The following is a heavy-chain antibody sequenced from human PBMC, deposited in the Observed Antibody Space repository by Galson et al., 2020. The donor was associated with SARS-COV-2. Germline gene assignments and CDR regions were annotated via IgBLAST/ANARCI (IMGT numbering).Heavy chain of an antibody. D-gene: IGHD6-13*01. J-gene: IGHJ4*02. CDR2: IYHSGST. CDR1: GYSISSGYY. Sequence: SQTLSLTCTVSGYSISSGYYWGWIRQPPGKGLEWIGSIYHSGSTYYNPSLKSRVTISVDTSKNQFSLKLSSVTAADTAVYYCGYGYSSSWYMGWGQGTLVTVSS. CDR3: GYGYSSSWYMG. V-gene: IGHV4-38-2*02.